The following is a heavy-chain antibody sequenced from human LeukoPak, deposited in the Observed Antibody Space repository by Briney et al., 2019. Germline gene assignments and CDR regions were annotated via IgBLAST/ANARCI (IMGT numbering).Heavy chain of an antibody. J-gene: IGHJ4*02. Sequence: GGSLRLSCAASGFTFDDYGMSWVRQAPGKGLEWVSTINWNGGSTGYADSVKGRFTISRDNAKNSLYLQMNSLRAEDTALYYCARVSDISVAAYFDYWGQGTLVTVSS. D-gene: IGHD6-19*01. V-gene: IGHV3-20*04. CDR1: GFTFDDYG. CDR3: ARVSDISVAAYFDY. CDR2: INWNGGST.